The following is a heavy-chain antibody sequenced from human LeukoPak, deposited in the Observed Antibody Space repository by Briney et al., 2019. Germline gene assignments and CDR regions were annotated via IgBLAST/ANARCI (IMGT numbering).Heavy chain of an antibody. CDR2: IKPDGSEK. CDR3: ARDASALY. CDR1: GFTFSSYA. V-gene: IGHV3-7*01. J-gene: IGHJ4*02. Sequence: PGGSLRLSCVASGFTFSSYAMTWVRQAPGKGLEWVASIKPDGSEKYYLDSVKGRFTISRDNARDSLYLQMNSLRDDDTSVYFCARDASALYWGRGTLVTVSS. D-gene: IGHD6-19*01.